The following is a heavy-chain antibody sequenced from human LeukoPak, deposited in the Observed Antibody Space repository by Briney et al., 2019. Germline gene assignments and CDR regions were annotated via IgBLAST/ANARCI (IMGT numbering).Heavy chain of an antibody. CDR1: GGSFSGYY. CDR3: ARDGFY. J-gene: IGHJ4*02. CDR2: INHSGST. D-gene: IGHD4-17*01. V-gene: IGHV4-34*01. Sequence: SETLSLTCAVYGGSFSGYYWSWIRQPPGKGLEWIGEINHSGSTNYNPSLKSRVTISVDTSKNQFSLKLSSVTAADTAVYYCARDGFYWGQGTLATVSS.